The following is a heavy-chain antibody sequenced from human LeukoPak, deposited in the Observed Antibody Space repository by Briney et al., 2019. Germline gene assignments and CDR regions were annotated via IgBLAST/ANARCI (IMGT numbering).Heavy chain of an antibody. D-gene: IGHD3-16*02. CDR3: ASVGDYVWGSYRRSDAFDI. Sequence: SETLSLTCTVSSYSISSGYYWGWFRQPPRKGLVGIGSIYHCGSTYYNPSLKSRLTISVDTSKNQFSLKLITSASAAAAAEYCASVGDYVWGSYRRSDAFDIWGQGTMVTVSS. J-gene: IGHJ3*02. CDR1: SYSISSGYY. CDR2: IYHCGST. V-gene: IGHV4-38-2*02.